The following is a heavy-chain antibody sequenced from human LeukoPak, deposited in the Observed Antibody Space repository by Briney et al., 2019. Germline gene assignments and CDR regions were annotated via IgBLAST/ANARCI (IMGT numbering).Heavy chain of an antibody. CDR3: TTRSPARYCSDGACYSSAGY. V-gene: IGHV3-15*07. CDR1: GFSFSDAW. CDR2: IRSKADGGTP. Sequence: GGSLRLSCAASGFSFSDAWMNWVRQAPGKGLEWVGHIRSKADGGTPDYIAPVKGRFTISRDDSKDTLYLQMNSLNTEDTAMYYCTTRSPARYCSDGACYSSAGYWGQGTLVTVSS. D-gene: IGHD2-15*01. J-gene: IGHJ4*02.